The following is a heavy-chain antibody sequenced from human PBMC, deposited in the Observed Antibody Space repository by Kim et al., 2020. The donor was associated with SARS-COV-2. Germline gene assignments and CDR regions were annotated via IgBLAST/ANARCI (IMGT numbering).Heavy chain of an antibody. J-gene: IGHJ5*02. Sequence: SVKGRFTISRENAKNSLYLQMNSLRAGDTAVYYCARGTRGDVIRMGWFDPWGQGTLVTVSS. V-gene: IGHV3-13*01. CDR3: ARGTRGDVIRMGWFDP. D-gene: IGHD3-10*01.